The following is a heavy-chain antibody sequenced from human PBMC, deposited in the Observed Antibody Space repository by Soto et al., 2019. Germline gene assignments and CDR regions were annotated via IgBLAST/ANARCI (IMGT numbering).Heavy chain of an antibody. CDR2: ISTSSSYT. CDR3: ARLRLTGYFEF. V-gene: IGHV3-11*03. Sequence: GGSLRLSCVASGFTFSDHYMTWIRQAPGKGLEWLSYISTSSSYTNYADSVKGRFTISRDNAMNSLYLQMNSLRAEDTAVYYCARLRLTGYFEFWGQGTLVTVSS. J-gene: IGHJ4*02. CDR1: GFTFSDHY.